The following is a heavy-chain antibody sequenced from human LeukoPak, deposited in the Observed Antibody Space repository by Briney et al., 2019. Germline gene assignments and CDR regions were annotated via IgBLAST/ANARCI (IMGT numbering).Heavy chain of an antibody. CDR3: ARAPRSTSRSQAYYYGMDV. Sequence: ASVKVSCKASGYTFTSYDINWVRQATGQGLEWMGWMSPNSGNTGYAQKFQGRVTMTRNTSISTAYMELSSLRSEDTAVYYCARAPRSTSRSQAYYYGMDVWGQGTTVTVSS. CDR1: GYTFTSYD. V-gene: IGHV1-8*01. J-gene: IGHJ6*02. D-gene: IGHD2-2*01. CDR2: MSPNSGNT.